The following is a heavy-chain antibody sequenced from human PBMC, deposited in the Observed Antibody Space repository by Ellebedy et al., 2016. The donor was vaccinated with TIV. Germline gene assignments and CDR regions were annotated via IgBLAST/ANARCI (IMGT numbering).Heavy chain of an antibody. CDR2: IMPILGLA. V-gene: IGHV1-69*04. CDR1: GGSFSTYA. Sequence: AASVKVSCKASGGSFSTYAISWVRPAPGQGLEWMGRIMPILGLASYAQNFQGRVPITADKSTSTVYMELSSLRSEDTGVYYCARGRGYSFDVCDVWGQGTMVTVSS. CDR3: ARGRGYSFDVCDV. J-gene: IGHJ3*01. D-gene: IGHD5-18*01.